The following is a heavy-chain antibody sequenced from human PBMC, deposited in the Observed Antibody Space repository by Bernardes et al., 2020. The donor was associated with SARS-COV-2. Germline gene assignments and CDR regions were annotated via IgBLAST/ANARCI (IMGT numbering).Heavy chain of an antibody. V-gene: IGHV3-9*01. J-gene: IGHJ4*02. CDR2: ISWNSGSI. D-gene: IGHD4-17*01. CDR1: GFTFDDYA. Sequence: GGSLRLSCAASGFTFDDYAMHWVRQAPGKGLEWVSGISWNSGSIGYADSVKGRFTISRDNAKNSLSLQMNSLRPDDTAVYYCARDNLRYGDLRVGFDYWGQGTLVTVPS. CDR3: ARDNLRYGDLRVGFDY.